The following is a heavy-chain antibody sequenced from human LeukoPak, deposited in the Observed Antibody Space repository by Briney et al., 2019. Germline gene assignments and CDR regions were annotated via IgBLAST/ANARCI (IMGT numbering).Heavy chain of an antibody. D-gene: IGHD3/OR15-3a*01. CDR2: IYHSGST. V-gene: IGHV4-30-2*01. J-gene: IGHJ4*02. Sequence: PSQTLSLTCTVSGGSISSGDYYWSWLRQPPGKGLEWIGYIYHSGSTYYNPSLKSRVTISVDTSKNQFSLKLSSVTAADTAVYYCARKTLDGAFDYWGQGTLVTVSS. CDR1: GGSISSGDYY. CDR3: ARKTLDGAFDY.